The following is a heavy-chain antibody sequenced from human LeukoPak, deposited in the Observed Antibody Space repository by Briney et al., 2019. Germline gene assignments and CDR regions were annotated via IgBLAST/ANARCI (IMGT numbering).Heavy chain of an antibody. Sequence: SETLSLTCNVSGGSISSYYWSWLRQPAGKGLEWIGRIYTSGDTNYNPSLKSRVTMSLDTSKNQFSLKLSSVTAADTAVYYCARGAGDYYDSSGYLRLDYWGQGTLVTVSS. J-gene: IGHJ4*02. CDR2: IYTSGDT. CDR3: ARGAGDYYDSSGYLRLDY. D-gene: IGHD3-22*01. V-gene: IGHV4-4*07. CDR1: GGSISSYY.